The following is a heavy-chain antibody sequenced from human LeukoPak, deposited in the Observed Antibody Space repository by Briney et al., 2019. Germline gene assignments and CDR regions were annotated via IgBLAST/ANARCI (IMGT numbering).Heavy chain of an antibody. J-gene: IGHJ3*02. CDR1: GGTFSSYA. Sequence: SVKVSFKASGGTFSSYAISWVRQAPGQGLEWMGGIIPIFGTANYAQKFQGRVTITADESTSTAYMELSSLRSEDTAVYYCARSQGGTEGENDAFDIWGQGTMVTVSS. CDR2: IIPIFGTA. CDR3: ARSQGGTEGENDAFDI. V-gene: IGHV1-69*13. D-gene: IGHD1-14*01.